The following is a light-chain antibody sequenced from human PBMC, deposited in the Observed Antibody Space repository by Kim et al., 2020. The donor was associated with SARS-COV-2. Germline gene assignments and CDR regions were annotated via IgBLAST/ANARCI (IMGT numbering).Light chain of an antibody. Sequence: QSVLTQPPSASGTPGQRVTIACSGSSSNIGSNTVNWYQQLPGTAPKLLIYRNNQRPSGVPDRFSGSKSGTSASLAISGLQSEDEAGYYCAAWEDSLIWVFGGGNQLTV. V-gene: IGLV1-44*01. CDR2: RNN. J-gene: IGLJ3*02. CDR3: AAWEDSLIWV. CDR1: SSNIGSNT.